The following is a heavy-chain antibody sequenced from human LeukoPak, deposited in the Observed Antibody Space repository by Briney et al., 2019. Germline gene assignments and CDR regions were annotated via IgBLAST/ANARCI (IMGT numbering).Heavy chain of an antibody. D-gene: IGHD3-10*01. V-gene: IGHV4-38-2*01. CDR3: ARRSVYDSGSCY. CDR2: IYYSGST. CDR1: GYSISRGYY. Sequence: MPSETLSLTCGVSGYSISRGYYWGWIRQPPGKGLEWIGSIYYSGSTYYNPSLKSRVTISLDTSKNQFSLKLSSVTAADTAVYYCARRSVYDSGSCYWGQGTLVTVSS. J-gene: IGHJ4*02.